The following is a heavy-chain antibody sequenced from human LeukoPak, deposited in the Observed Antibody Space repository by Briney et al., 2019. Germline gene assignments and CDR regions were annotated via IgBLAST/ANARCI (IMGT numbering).Heavy chain of an antibody. D-gene: IGHD6-13*01. V-gene: IGHV3-21*01. J-gene: IGHJ4*02. CDR3: ASQYTSSRIFDD. CDR1: GFTFSTSW. Sequence: PGGSLRLSCAASGFTFSTSWMSWVRQAPGKGLEWVSSISSSSSYIYYADSVKGRFTVSRDNAKNSLYLQMNSLRAEDTAVYFCASQYTSSRIFDDWGQGTLVTVSS. CDR2: ISSSSSYI.